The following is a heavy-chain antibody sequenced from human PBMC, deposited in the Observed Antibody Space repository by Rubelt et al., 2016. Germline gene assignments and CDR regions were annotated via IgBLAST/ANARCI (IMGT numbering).Heavy chain of an antibody. D-gene: IGHD6-25*01. Sequence: VQLVESGGGLVQPGRSLRLSCAASGFTFSTYSMNWVRQAPGKGLEWVSYITSSSDTIYYADSVKGRFTISRDNAKNSLYLLMNSRRAEDTAVYYCAGGGYSSGSRGQGTLVTVSS. V-gene: IGHV3-48*04. J-gene: IGHJ4*02. CDR3: AGGGYSSGS. CDR1: GFTFSTYS. CDR2: ITSSSDTI.